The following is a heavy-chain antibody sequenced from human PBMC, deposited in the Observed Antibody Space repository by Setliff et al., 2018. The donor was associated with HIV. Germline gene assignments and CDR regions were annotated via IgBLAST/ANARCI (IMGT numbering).Heavy chain of an antibody. CDR2: IYYSGST. CDR3: ARRPAGAVAGGYGMDV. Sequence: SETLSLTCAVSGGSISSYYWSWIRQPPGQGLEWIGYIYYSGSTSYNPSLKSRVTISVDTSKNQFPLKLSSVTAADTAVYYCARRPAGAVAGGYGMDVWGQGTTVTVSS. D-gene: IGHD6-19*01. J-gene: IGHJ6*02. CDR1: GGSISSYY. V-gene: IGHV4-59*08.